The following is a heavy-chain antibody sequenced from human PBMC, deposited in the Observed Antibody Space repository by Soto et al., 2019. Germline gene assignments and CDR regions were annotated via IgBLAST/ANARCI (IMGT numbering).Heavy chain of an antibody. Sequence: XESLKISCKTSGYTFSGHWISWVRQVPGKGLQWMGNIEPSDSYINYNPAFRGHVTFSVDKSSSTAYLHWRSLGPSDTAIYYCARHGAASWLGYWGQGPLVTVSS. CDR2: IEPSDSYI. CDR1: GYTFSGHW. CDR3: ARHGAASWLGY. V-gene: IGHV5-10-1*01. J-gene: IGHJ4*02. D-gene: IGHD6-19*01.